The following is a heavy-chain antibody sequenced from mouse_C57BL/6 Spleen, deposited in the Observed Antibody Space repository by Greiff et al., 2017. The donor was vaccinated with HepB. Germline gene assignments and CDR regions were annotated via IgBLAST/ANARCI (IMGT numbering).Heavy chain of an antibody. V-gene: IGHV1-52*01. J-gene: IGHJ1*03. CDR3: AVEEGYYGSRRYFDV. CDR1: GYTFTSYW. CDR2: IDPSDSET. Sequence: VQLQQPGAELVRPGSSVKLSCKASGYTFTSYWMHWVKQRPIQGLEWIGNIDPSDSETHYNQKFKDKATLTVDKSSSTAYMQLSSLTSEDSAVYYCAVEEGYYGSRRYFDVWGTGTTVTVSS. D-gene: IGHD1-1*01.